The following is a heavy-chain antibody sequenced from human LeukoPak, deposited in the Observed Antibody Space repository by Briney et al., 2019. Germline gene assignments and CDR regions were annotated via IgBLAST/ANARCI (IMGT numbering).Heavy chain of an antibody. CDR1: GFTVSSNY. Sequence: PGGSLRLSCAASGFTVSSNYMSWVRQAPGKGLEWVSVIYSGGSTYYADSVKGRFTISRDNSKNTLYLKMNSLRAEDTAVYYCARSNCSGTSCYTRSYYYYGMDVWGQGTTVTVSS. J-gene: IGHJ6*02. CDR2: IYSGGST. CDR3: ARSNCSGTSCYTRSYYYYGMDV. V-gene: IGHV3-66*02. D-gene: IGHD2-2*02.